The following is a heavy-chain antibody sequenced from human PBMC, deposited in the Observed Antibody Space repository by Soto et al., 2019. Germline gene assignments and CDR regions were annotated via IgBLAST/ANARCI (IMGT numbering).Heavy chain of an antibody. V-gene: IGHV1-8*01. Sequence: ASVKVSCTASGYTFTSYDINWVRQATGQGLEWMGWMNPNSGNTGYAQKFQGRVTMTRNTSISTAYMELSSLRSEDTAVYYCARGRRCSGGSCYSSGYYYYMDVWGKGTTVTVSS. CDR3: ARGRRCSGGSCYSSGYYYYMDV. D-gene: IGHD2-15*01. CDR1: GYTFTSYD. J-gene: IGHJ6*03. CDR2: MNPNSGNT.